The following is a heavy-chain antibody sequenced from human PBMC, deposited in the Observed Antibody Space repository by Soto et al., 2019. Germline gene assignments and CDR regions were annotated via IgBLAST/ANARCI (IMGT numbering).Heavy chain of an antibody. CDR1: GFTFNTYC. J-gene: IGHJ4*02. Sequence: PGGSLRLSCAASGFTFNTYCMHWVRQVPGKGLEWVAVIWYDGSNKYYTDSVKGRFTISRDNSKNTLYLQMNSLRAEDTAVYYCARDRLYYDSSGYYDYWGQGTLVTVSS. V-gene: IGHV3-33*01. D-gene: IGHD3-22*01. CDR3: ARDRLYYDSSGYYDY. CDR2: IWYDGSNK.